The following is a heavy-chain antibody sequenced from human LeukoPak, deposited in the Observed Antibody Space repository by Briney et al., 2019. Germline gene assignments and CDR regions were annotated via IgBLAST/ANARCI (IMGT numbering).Heavy chain of an antibody. CDR3: ARVESWEHSGSSQDAFDI. Sequence: ASVKVSCKASGYTFSSYYMHWVRQAPGQGLEWMGIINPSGGSTSYAQKFQGRVTMTRYTSTSTVYMELSSLRSEGAAVYYCARVESWEHSGSSQDAFDIWGQGTMVTVSS. V-gene: IGHV1-46*01. J-gene: IGHJ3*02. CDR1: GYTFSSYY. D-gene: IGHD1-26*01. CDR2: INPSGGST.